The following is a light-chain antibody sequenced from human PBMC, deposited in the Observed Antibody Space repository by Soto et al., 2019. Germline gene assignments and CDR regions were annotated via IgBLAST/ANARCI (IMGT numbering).Light chain of an antibody. CDR1: QDIKNY. CDR3: QQYDYLPLT. Sequence: DIQMTQSPSSLSASVGDRVTITCQASQDIKNYLNWYQQKSGKAPKLLIYDASDLETGVPSRFSGSGSGADFTFTINSLQPEDIATYYCQQYDYLPLTFGGGTKVDIK. J-gene: IGKJ4*01. CDR2: DAS. V-gene: IGKV1-33*01.